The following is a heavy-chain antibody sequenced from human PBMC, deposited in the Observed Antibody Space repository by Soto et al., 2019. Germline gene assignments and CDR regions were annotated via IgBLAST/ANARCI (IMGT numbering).Heavy chain of an antibody. CDR1: GFTFSDYY. D-gene: IGHD3-16*01. CDR2: ITKSGSTI. CDR3: ARAVHYALDY. Sequence: QVQLVESGGGLVKPGGSLRLSCAASGFTFSDYYMTWIRQDPGKGLEWVSFITKSGSTISYADSVKGRFTISRDNAKNSLYLQMNSLRAEDTAVYYGARAVHYALDYWGQGTLVTVSS. V-gene: IGHV3-11*01. J-gene: IGHJ4*02.